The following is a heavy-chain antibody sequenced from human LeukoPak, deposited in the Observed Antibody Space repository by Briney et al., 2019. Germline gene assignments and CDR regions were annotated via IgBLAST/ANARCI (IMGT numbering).Heavy chain of an antibody. CDR2: INHSGST. Sequence: SSETLSLTCAVYGGSFSGYYWSWIRQPPGKGLEWIGEINHSGSTNYNPSLKSRVTISVDTSKNQFSLKLSSVTAADTAVYYCATPITMVRGKAFDIWGQGTMVTVSS. D-gene: IGHD3-10*01. CDR3: ATPITMVRGKAFDI. J-gene: IGHJ3*02. V-gene: IGHV4-34*01. CDR1: GGSFSGYY.